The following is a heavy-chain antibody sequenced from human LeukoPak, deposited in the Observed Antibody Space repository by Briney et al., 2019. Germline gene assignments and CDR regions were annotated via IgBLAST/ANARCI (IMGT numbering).Heavy chain of an antibody. CDR1: GGSFSGYY. CDR3: ARGVHGDYRWYFDL. Sequence: PSETLSLTCAVYGGSFSGYYWNWIRQPPGKGLEWIGYIYYIGGTNYNPSLKSRVTISVDTSKNQFSLKLSSVTAADTAVYYCARGVHGDYRWYFDLWGRGTLVTVSS. V-gene: IGHV4-59*01. CDR2: IYYIGGT. J-gene: IGHJ2*01. D-gene: IGHD4-17*01.